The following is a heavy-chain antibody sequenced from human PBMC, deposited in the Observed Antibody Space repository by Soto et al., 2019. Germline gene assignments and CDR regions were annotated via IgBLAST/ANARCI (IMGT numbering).Heavy chain of an antibody. J-gene: IGHJ4*02. D-gene: IGHD6-19*01. CDR1: GGSISSYY. Sequence: SETLSLTCTVSGGSISSYYWSWIRQPPGKGLEWIGYIYYSGSTNYNPSLKRRVTISVDTSKNQFSLKLSSVTAADTAVYYCARRIAVAGTFSDWGQGTLVTVSS. V-gene: IGHV4-59*01. CDR2: IYYSGST. CDR3: ARRIAVAGTFSD.